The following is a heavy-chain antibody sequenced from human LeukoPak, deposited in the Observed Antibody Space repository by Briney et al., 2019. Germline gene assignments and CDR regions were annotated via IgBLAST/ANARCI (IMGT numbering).Heavy chain of an antibody. CDR2: VNHGGST. CDR1: GETFSGYY. V-gene: IGHV4-34*01. Sequence: SETLSLTCAVYGETFSGYYWTWLRQPPGKGLEWMGKVNHGGSTHYNPSLKSRVTISVNTSKRQISLKLSSVTAADTAVYYCASSCGGDCYSGGLSQTPSDGAFDIWGQGTMVTVSS. CDR3: ASSCGGDCYSGGLSQTPSDGAFDI. D-gene: IGHD2-21*02. J-gene: IGHJ3*02.